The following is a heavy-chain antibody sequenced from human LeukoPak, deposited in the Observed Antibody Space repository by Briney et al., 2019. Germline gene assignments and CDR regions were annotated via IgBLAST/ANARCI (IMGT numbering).Heavy chain of an antibody. CDR3: ARDFRDSSGPRLINDAFDI. CDR1: GFTFSSYG. Sequence: GRSLRLSCAASGFTFSSYGMHWVRQAPGKGLEWVAVTWYDGSNKYYADSVKGRFTISRDNSKNTLYLQMNSLRAEDTAVYYCARDFRDSSGPRLINDAFDIWGQGTMVTVSS. CDR2: TWYDGSNK. J-gene: IGHJ3*02. D-gene: IGHD3-22*01. V-gene: IGHV3-33*01.